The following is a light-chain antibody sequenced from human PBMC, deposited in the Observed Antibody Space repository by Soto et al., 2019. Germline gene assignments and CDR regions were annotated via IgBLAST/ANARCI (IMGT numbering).Light chain of an antibody. V-gene: IGKV1-5*03. CDR1: QSISNW. CDR3: QQYNSYPWT. Sequence: DIQMTQSPSALSASVGDRVTITCRASQSISNWLAWYQQKPGKAPKLLIYQASSLESGVPTRFSGSGSGTESTLTISSLQPDDFATYYCQQYNSYPWTFGQGTKVEIK. CDR2: QAS. J-gene: IGKJ1*01.